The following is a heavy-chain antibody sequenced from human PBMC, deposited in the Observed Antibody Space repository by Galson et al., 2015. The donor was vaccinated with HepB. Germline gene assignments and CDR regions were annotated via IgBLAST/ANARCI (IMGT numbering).Heavy chain of an antibody. Sequence: SLRLSCAASGFTFSSYSMNWVRQAPGKGLEWVSYISSSSSTIYYADSVKSRFTISRDNAKNSLYLQMNSLRAEDTAVYYCARDKGIADRDYGMDVWGQGTTVPVSS. J-gene: IGHJ6*02. CDR3: ARDKGIADRDYGMDV. CDR1: GFTFSSYS. CDR2: ISSSSSTI. D-gene: IGHD6-13*01. V-gene: IGHV3-48*01.